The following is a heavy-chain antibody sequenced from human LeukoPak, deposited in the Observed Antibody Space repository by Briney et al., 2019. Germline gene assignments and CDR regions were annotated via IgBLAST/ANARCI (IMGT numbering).Heavy chain of an antibody. J-gene: IGHJ6*03. D-gene: IGHD2-2*01. V-gene: IGHV4-34*01. CDR1: GGSFSGYY. CDR2: INHSGST. Sequence: SETLSRTCAVYGGSFSGYYWSWIRQPPGKGLEWIGEINHSGSTNYNPSLKSRVTISVDTSKNQFSLKLSSVTAADTAVYYCARLDIVVVPAARQYYYYMDVWGKGTTVTVSS. CDR3: ARLDIVVVPAARQYYYYMDV.